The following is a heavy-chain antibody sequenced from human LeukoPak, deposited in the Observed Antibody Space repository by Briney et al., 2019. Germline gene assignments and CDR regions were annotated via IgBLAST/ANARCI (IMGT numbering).Heavy chain of an antibody. CDR2: ISSNGGST. Sequence: GGSLRLSCAASGFTFSSYAMHWVRQAPGKGLEYVSAISSNGGSTYYANSVKGRFTISRDNSKNTLYLQMGSLRAEDMAVYYCAKDQAAAGSFDYWGQGTLVTVS. V-gene: IGHV3-64*01. J-gene: IGHJ4*02. CDR1: GFTFSSYA. CDR3: AKDQAAAGSFDY. D-gene: IGHD6-13*01.